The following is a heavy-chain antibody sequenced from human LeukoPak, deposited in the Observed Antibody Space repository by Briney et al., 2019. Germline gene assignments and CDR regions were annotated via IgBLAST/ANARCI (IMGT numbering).Heavy chain of an antibody. J-gene: IGHJ4*02. D-gene: IGHD4-17*01. V-gene: IGHV4-30-4*01. CDR3: ARGNLHYGDYVF. Sequence: PSETLSLTCAVYGGSFSDYYWSWIRQPPGKGLEWIGYIYYSGSTYYNPSLKSRVTISVDTSKNQFSLKLSSVTAADTAVYYCARGNLHYGDYVFWGQGTLVTVSS. CDR1: GGSFSDYY. CDR2: IYYSGST.